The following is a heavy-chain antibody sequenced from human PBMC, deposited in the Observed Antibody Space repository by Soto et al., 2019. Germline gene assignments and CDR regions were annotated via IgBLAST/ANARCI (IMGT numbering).Heavy chain of an antibody. D-gene: IGHD3-22*01. J-gene: IGHJ4*02. Sequence: GGSLRLSCAASGFTFDDYAMHWVRQAPGKGLEWVSGISWNSGSIGYADSVKGRFTISRDNAKNSLYLQMNSLRAEDTALYYCARLGVTYYYDSSGYYNDYWGQGTLVTVSS. CDR1: GFTFDDYA. V-gene: IGHV3-9*01. CDR2: ISWNSGSI. CDR3: ARLGVTYYYDSSGYYNDY.